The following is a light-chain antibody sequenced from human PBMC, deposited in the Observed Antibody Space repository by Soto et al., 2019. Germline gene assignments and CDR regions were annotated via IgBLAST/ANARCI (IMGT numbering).Light chain of an antibody. CDR2: AAS. Sequence: AIRMTQSPSSLSASTGDRVTITCRASQGISSYLAWYQQKPGKAPKLLIYAASTLQSGVPSRFSGSGSGTDFTLTISCLQSEDFATYYCQQYYSYPLGTFRQGTKVDIK. CDR3: QQYYSYPLGT. CDR1: QGISSY. V-gene: IGKV1-8*01. J-gene: IGKJ1*01.